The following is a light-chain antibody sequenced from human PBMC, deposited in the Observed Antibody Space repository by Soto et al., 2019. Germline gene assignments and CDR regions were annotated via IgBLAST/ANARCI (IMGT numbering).Light chain of an antibody. CDR3: QQLNIYPQT. Sequence: DIQLTQSPSLLSASVGDRVTITCRASRDIDSYLAWYQLKPGKGPKLLIYDASTLQSGAPSRFSGSGSGREFTLTISSLQPEDFATYYCQQLNIYPQTFGQGTKVEIK. V-gene: IGKV1-9*01. J-gene: IGKJ1*01. CDR2: DAS. CDR1: RDIDSY.